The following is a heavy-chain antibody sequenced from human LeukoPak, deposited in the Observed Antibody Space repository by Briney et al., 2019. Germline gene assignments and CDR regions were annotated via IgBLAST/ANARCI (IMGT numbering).Heavy chain of an antibody. Sequence: SETLSLTCAVYGGSFSGYYWSWIRQPPGKGLKGIGEINQSGSTNYNPSLKSPVTISVDTPKHQFSLKLSSVTVADTAVYYCAREHYSILRSNYYYMDVWGEGTTVTVSS. CDR2: INQSGST. J-gene: IGHJ6*03. V-gene: IGHV4-34*01. CDR3: AREHYSILRSNYYYMDV. CDR1: GGSFSGYY. D-gene: IGHD4-11*01.